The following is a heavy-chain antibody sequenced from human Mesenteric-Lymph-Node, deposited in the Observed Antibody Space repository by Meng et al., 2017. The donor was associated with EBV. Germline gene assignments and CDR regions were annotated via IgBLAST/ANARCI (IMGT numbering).Heavy chain of an antibody. J-gene: IGHJ4*01. CDR1: GDSISSPSYY. CDR2: IYYSGNT. CDR3: TRDHSNSGWFPY. Sequence: QLQESGPGLVKPSETLSLPCTVSGDSISSPSYYWGWIRQSPGKGLEWIGSIYYSGNTYYNPSLKSRVTISVDTSKNQFSLKLSSVTAADTAVYYCTRDHSNSGWFPYWGQGTLVTVAS. V-gene: IGHV4-39*07. D-gene: IGHD6-19*01.